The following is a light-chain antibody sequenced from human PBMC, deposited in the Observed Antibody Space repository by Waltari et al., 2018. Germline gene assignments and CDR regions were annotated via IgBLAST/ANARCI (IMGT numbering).Light chain of an antibody. CDR1: SSSIGDSNV. CDR2: EGD. Sequence: QSALTQPASVSGSPGQSITISCTGASSSIGDSNVVSWYQQHPGKAPKLMIYEGDKWPSGVSNRFSGSKSGNMASLTISGLQAEDEADYYCCSYATSSPWVFGGGTKVTVL. V-gene: IGLV2-23*01. J-gene: IGLJ3*02. CDR3: CSYATSSPWV.